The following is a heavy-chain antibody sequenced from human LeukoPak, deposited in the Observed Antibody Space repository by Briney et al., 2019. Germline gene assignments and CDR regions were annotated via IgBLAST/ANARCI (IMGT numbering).Heavy chain of an antibody. J-gene: IGHJ5*02. CDR3: ARGAVPSGYGFDP. D-gene: IGHD3-22*01. Sequence: PSETLSLTCTVSGGSISSYYWSWIRQPPGKGLEWIGYIFYSGSTNYNPSLKSRVTISVDTSKNQFSLKLSSVTAADTAVYYCARGAVPSGYGFDPWGQGTLVTVSS. CDR1: GGSISSYY. V-gene: IGHV4-59*01. CDR2: IFYSGST.